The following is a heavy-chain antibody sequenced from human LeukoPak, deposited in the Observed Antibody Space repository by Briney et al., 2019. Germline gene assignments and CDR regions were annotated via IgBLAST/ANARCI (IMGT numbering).Heavy chain of an antibody. CDR3: ARAGDILLVSYFHYYGMDV. CDR1: GFNFNTYS. J-gene: IGHJ6*02. V-gene: IGHV3-21*01. CDR2: ISSTSNYI. Sequence: GGSLRLSCTVSGFNFNTYSMNWVRQAPGKGPEWVSSISSTSNYIYYAESVKGRFAVSRDNAKNSLYLQMNSLRADDTAVYYCARAGDILLVSYFHYYGMDVWGQGTTVIVSS. D-gene: IGHD7-27*01.